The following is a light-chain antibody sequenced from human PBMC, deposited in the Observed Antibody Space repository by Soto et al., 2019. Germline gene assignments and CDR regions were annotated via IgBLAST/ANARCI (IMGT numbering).Light chain of an antibody. V-gene: IGLV1-51*01. CDR2: EVT. CDR1: SSNIGGNS. J-gene: IGLJ1*01. Sequence: QSVMTQPPSVSAAPGQKVTISCSGSSSNIGGNSVSWYQQLPGTAPKLIIYEVTNRPSGVSDRFSGSKSDNTASLTISGLQTEDEADYYCCSYVSSKTYLFGTGTKLTVL. CDR3: CSYVSSKTYL.